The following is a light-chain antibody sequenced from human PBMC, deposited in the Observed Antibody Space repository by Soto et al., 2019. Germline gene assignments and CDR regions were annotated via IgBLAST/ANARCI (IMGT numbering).Light chain of an antibody. CDR3: SSYTNINTRAGV. V-gene: IGLV2-14*01. CDR2: EVT. CDR1: SGDIGIYNR. J-gene: IGLJ1*01. Sequence: QSVLTQPASVSGSPGQSITISCTGASGDIGIYNRVSWYQQHPGKAPKLIIYEVTDRPSGVSNRFSGSKSGNTASLTISGLQAENEAEYYGSSYTNINTRAGVFGTGTKVTVL.